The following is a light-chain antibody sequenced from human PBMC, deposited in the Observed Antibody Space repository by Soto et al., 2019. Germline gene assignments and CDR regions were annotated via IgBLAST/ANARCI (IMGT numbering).Light chain of an antibody. V-gene: IGKV3-20*01. Sequence: EIVLKQSSATLSLTPGERATLSCRASPSVTNFLAWYQQKPGQAPRLLIYGAFNRATGIPDRFSGSGSGTDFTLTISRLEPEDFPVYYCQPYDSSISFAQGTRLEIK. J-gene: IGKJ5*01. CDR2: GAF. CDR3: QPYDSSIS. CDR1: PSVTNF.